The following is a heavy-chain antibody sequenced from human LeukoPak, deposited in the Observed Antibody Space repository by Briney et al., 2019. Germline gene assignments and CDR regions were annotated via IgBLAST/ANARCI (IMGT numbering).Heavy chain of an antibody. CDR3: ARPCSSTSCSPRWYYGMDV. CDR1: GYTFTSYA. J-gene: IGHJ6*04. D-gene: IGHD2-2*01. CDR2: INAGNGNT. Sequence: GASVKVSCKASGYTFTSYAMHWVRQAPGQRLEWMGWINAGNGNTKYSQKFQGRVTITRDTSASTAYMELSSLRSEDTAVYYCARPCSSTSCSPRWYYGMDVWGKGTTVTVSS. V-gene: IGHV1-3*01.